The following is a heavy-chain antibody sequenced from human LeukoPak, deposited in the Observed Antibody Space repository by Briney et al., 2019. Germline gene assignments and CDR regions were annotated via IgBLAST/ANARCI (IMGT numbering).Heavy chain of an antibody. CDR3: ARQDYYGSSGYPWYFDY. V-gene: IGHV5-51*01. D-gene: IGHD3-22*01. CDR2: IYPGDSDT. Sequence: GESLKISCKGSGYSFTSYWIGWVRQMPGKGLEWMGIIYPGDSDTRYSPSFQGQVTISADKSISTAYLQWSSLKASDTAMYYCARQDYYGSSGYPWYFDYWGQGTLVTVSS. CDR1: GYSFTSYW. J-gene: IGHJ4*02.